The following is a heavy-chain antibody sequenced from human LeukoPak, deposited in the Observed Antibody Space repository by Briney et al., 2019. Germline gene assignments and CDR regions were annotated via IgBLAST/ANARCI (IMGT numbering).Heavy chain of an antibody. Sequence: GGSLTLSCAASGLTLSSYAMSWVRHPPGKGLEWVSAIRGSGGSTYYPASVKGRFTITRDNSKNTLYRQMTSLRAEDTAVYYCAKDPLGSSGWYEDYWGQGTLVTVSS. CDR2: IRGSGGST. D-gene: IGHD6-19*01. V-gene: IGHV3-23*01. CDR3: AKDPLGSSGWYEDY. CDR1: GLTLSSYA. J-gene: IGHJ4*02.